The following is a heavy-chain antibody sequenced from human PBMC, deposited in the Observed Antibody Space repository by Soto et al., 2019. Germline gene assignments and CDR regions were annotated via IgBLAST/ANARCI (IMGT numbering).Heavy chain of an antibody. J-gene: IGHJ6*02. CDR2: IWYDGSNK. Sequence: QVQLVESGGGVVQPGRSLRLSCAASGFTFSSYGMHWVRQAPGKGLEWVAVIWYDGSNKYYADSVKGRFTISRDNSKNTLYLQMNSLRAEDTALYYCARDRSTSLTDYYYYGMDVWGQGTTVTVSS. D-gene: IGHD2-2*01. CDR1: GFTFSSYG. V-gene: IGHV3-33*01. CDR3: ARDRSTSLTDYYYYGMDV.